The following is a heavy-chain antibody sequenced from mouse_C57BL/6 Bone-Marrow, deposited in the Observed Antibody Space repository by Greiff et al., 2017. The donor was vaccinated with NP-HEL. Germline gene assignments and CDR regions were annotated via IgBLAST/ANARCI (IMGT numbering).Heavy chain of an antibody. J-gene: IGHJ4*01. CDR3: TTRLRQAMDY. Sequence: EVQLQESGAELVRPGASVKLSCTASGFNIKDDYMHWVKQRPEQGLEWIGWIDPENGDTEYASKFQGKTTITADTSSNTAYLQLSSLTSEDTAVYYCTTRLRQAMDYWGQGTSVTVSS. V-gene: IGHV14-4*01. CDR2: IDPENGDT. CDR1: GFNIKDDY. D-gene: IGHD2-4*01.